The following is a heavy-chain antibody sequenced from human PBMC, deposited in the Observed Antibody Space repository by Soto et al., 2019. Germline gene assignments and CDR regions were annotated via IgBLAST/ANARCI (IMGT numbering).Heavy chain of an antibody. V-gene: IGHV1-18*04. CDR1: GYTFTKYG. CDR2: IGVYNGKT. Sequence: QEQLVQSGGEVKKPGASVRVSCKASGYTFTKYGITWVRQAPGQGLEWMGWIGVYNGKTNYARKLQGRVIMTADTSAITAYMELRSLGSDDTAVYYCSRARYCTSPSCYNHYYYGMDIWGQGTTVSVSS. CDR3: SRARYCTSPSCYNHYYYGMDI. D-gene: IGHD2-2*02. J-gene: IGHJ6*02.